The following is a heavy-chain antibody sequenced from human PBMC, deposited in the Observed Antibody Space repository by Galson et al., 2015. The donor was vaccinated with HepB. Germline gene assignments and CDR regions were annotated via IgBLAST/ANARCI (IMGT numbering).Heavy chain of an antibody. CDR2: IRSKAYGGTT. V-gene: IGHV3-49*04. CDR1: GFTFGDHA. Sequence: SLRLSCAAYGFTFGDHAMSRVRQAPGKGLEWEGFIRSKAYGGTTEYAASVRGRFAISRDDSKTIAYLQMNSLKTEDTAVYYCTRVSFRAATGTFDYWGQGTLVTVSS. D-gene: IGHD6-13*01. CDR3: TRVSFRAATGTFDY. J-gene: IGHJ4*02.